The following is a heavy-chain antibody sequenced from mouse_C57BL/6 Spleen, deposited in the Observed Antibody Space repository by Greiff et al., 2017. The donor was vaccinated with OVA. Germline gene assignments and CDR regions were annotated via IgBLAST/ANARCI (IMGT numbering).Heavy chain of an antibody. CDR1: GYTFTSYW. V-gene: IGHV1-50*01. CDR2: IDPSDSYT. Sequence: QVQLQPGAELVKPGASVKLSCKASGYTFTSYWMQWVKQRPGQGLEWIGEIDPSDSYTNYNQTFKGKATLTVDTSSSTAYMQLSSLTSEDSAVYYCARKEAYYSNSFAYWGQGTLVTVSA. D-gene: IGHD2-5*01. CDR3: ARKEAYYSNSFAY. J-gene: IGHJ3*01.